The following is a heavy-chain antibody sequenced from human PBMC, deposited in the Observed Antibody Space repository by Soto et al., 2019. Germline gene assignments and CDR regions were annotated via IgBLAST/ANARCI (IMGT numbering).Heavy chain of an antibody. CDR2: IYYSGSS. J-gene: IGHJ4*02. CDR1: GGYISSGGYY. Sequence: QVQLQESGPGLVKPSQTQSPTCTVSGGYISSGGYYWSWIRQHPGKGLEWIGYIYYSGSSYYNPSLKSRVTISVDTSKNQFSLKLSSLTAADTAVYYCARGSGYYYDRGGDKLIDYWGQGTLVTVSS. V-gene: IGHV4-31*03. CDR3: ARGSGYYYDRGGDKLIDY. D-gene: IGHD3-22*01.